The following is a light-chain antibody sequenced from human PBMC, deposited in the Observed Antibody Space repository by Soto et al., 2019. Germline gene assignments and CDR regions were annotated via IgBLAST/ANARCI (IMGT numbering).Light chain of an antibody. J-gene: IGKJ1*01. CDR1: QSVSSN. Sequence: EIVMTQSPATLSVSPGERATLSCRASQSVSSNLAWYQQKPDQAPRLLIYGASSRATGIPDRFSGSGSGTDFSLTIRRLEPEDFAVYYCQQYGSSGTFGQGTKVDIK. V-gene: IGKV3-20*01. CDR3: QQYGSSGT. CDR2: GAS.